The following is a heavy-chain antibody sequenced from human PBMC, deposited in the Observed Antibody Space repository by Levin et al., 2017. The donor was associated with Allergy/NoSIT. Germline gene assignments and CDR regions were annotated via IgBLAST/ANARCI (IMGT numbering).Heavy chain of an antibody. Sequence: RSSETLSLTCTVSGGSISSSSYYWGWIRQPPGKGLEWIGSIYYSGSTYYNPSLKSRVTITVDTSKNQFSLKLSSVTDADTAVYYCARDRFFSTYYYDGMDVWGHGTTVTVSS. D-gene: IGHD3-10*01. CDR1: GGSISSSSYY. CDR2: IYYSGST. CDR3: ARDRFFSTYYYDGMDV. V-gene: IGHV4-39*07. J-gene: IGHJ6*02.